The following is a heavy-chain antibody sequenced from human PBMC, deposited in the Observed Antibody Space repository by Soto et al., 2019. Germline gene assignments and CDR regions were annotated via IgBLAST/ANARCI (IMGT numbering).Heavy chain of an antibody. D-gene: IGHD6-19*01. Sequence: SETLSLTCTVSGGSISSSSYYWGWIRHPPGKGLEWIGSIYYSGSTYYNPSLKSRVTISVDTSKNQFSLKLSSVTAADTAVYYCARQGEGSSGWYPLGYYYGMDVWGQGTTVTVSS. CDR2: IYYSGST. V-gene: IGHV4-39*01. CDR1: GGSISSSSYY. J-gene: IGHJ6*02. CDR3: ARQGEGSSGWYPLGYYYGMDV.